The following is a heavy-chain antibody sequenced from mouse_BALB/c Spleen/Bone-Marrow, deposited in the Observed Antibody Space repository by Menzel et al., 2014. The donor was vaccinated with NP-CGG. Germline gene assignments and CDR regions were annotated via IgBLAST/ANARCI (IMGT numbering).Heavy chain of an antibody. V-gene: IGHV10-1*02. CDR3: VRGIYYYGSNYKNSALDY. CDR2: IRSKSNNFAT. Sequence: EVKLVESGGGLVQPKGLLKLSCAASGFTFNTFAMNWVRQAPGKGLEWVARIRSKSNNFATYYADSVKDRFTISRDDSQSMLYLQMNNLKTEDTAMYYCVRGIYYYGSNYKNSALDYWGQGTPVTVSS. D-gene: IGHD1-1*01. CDR1: GFTFNTFA. J-gene: IGHJ4*01.